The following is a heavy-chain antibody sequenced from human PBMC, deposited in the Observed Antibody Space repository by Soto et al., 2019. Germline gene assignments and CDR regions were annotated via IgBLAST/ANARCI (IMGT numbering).Heavy chain of an antibody. V-gene: IGHV1-69*06. CDR2: IIPIFGTA. J-gene: IGHJ5*02. D-gene: IGHD6-13*01. Sequence: QVQLVQSGAEVKKPGSSVKVSCKASGGTFSSYAISWVRQAPGQGLEWMGGIIPIFGTANYAQKFQGRVTITADKSTSTADMELRSLRSEDTAVYYCARDRGIAAAGNRWFDPWGQGTLVTVSS. CDR3: ARDRGIAAAGNRWFDP. CDR1: GGTFSSYA.